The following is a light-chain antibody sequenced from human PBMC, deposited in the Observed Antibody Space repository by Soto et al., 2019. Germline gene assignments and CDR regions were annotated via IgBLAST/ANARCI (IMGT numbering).Light chain of an antibody. V-gene: IGLV2-23*02. CDR1: NSDVGGYDR. J-gene: IGLJ3*02. CDR3: CSSVGGPIWV. Sequence: QSALTQPASVSGSPGQSITISCTGTNSDVGGYDRVSWYQRHPGKAPTLMIYEVNKRPSGISNRFSGSKSGNTASLTISGLQAEDEADYYCCSSVGGPIWVFGGGTKVTVL. CDR2: EVN.